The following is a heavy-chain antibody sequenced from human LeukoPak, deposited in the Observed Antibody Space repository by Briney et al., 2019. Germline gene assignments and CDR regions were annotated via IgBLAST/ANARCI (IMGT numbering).Heavy chain of an antibody. J-gene: IGHJ4*02. D-gene: IGHD3-22*01. Sequence: GGSLRLSCAASGFTFSSYWMSWVRQAPGKGLEWVANIKQDGSEKYYVDSVKGRFTISRDNAKNSLYLQMNSLRAEDTAVYYCARSDGSGYFQGIDYWGQGTLVTVSS. V-gene: IGHV3-7*01. CDR2: IKQDGSEK. CDR1: GFTFSSYW. CDR3: ARSDGSGYFQGIDY.